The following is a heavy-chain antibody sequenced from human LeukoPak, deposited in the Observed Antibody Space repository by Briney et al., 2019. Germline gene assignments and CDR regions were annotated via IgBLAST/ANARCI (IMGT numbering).Heavy chain of an antibody. J-gene: IGHJ5*02. CDR1: GGSFSGYY. CDR3: ARGNGYCSSTSCPYWFDP. D-gene: IGHD2-2*01. V-gene: IGHV4-34*01. Sequence: SETLSLTCAVYGGSFSGYYWSWIRQPPGKGLEWIGEINHSEYINYNPSLKSRVTISVDTSKNQFSLKLSSVTAADTAVYYCARGNGYCSSTSCPYWFDPWGQGTLVTVSS. CDR2: INHSEYI.